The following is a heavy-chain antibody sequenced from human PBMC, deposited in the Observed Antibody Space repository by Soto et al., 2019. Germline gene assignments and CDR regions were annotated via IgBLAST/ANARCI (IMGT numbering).Heavy chain of an antibody. Sequence: GESLKISCKGSGYSFTSYWISWVRQMPGKGLEWMGRIDPSDSYTNYSPSFQGHVTISADNSISTAYLQWSSLKASDTAMYYCARLEGHYYDSSEGDYWGQGTLVTVSS. CDR3: ARLEGHYYDSSEGDY. CDR1: GYSFTSYW. CDR2: IDPSDSYT. J-gene: IGHJ4*02. D-gene: IGHD3-22*01. V-gene: IGHV5-10-1*01.